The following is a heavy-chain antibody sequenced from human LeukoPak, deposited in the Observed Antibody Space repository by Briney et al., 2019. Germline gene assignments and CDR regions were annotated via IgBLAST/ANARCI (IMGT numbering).Heavy chain of an antibody. CDR3: ARDSGYCSGGSCYLWRYYYYMDV. CDR1: GYTFTSYG. CDR2: ISAYNGNT. Sequence: GASVKVSCKASGYTFTSYGISWVRQAPGQGLEWMGWISAYNGNTNYAQKLQGRVTMTTDTSTSTAYMELRSLRSDDTAVYYCARDSGYCSGGSCYLWRYYYYMDVWGKGTTVTISS. V-gene: IGHV1-18*01. D-gene: IGHD2-15*01. J-gene: IGHJ6*03.